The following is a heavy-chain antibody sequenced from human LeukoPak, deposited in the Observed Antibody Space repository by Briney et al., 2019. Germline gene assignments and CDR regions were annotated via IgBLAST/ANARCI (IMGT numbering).Heavy chain of an antibody. CDR3: VRESDFWSGPGIGRPLDV. D-gene: IGHD3-3*01. CDR2: IKEDGSDK. Sequence: PGGSLRLSCLASGFTFSNSWMTWVRQAPGKGLEWVANIKEDGSDKQHGDSVKGRFTISRDNAEKSVFLQMDGLRAEDTAVYYCVRESDFWSGPGIGRPLDVWGNGTTVTVSS. J-gene: IGHJ6*04. V-gene: IGHV3-7*01. CDR1: GFTFSNSW.